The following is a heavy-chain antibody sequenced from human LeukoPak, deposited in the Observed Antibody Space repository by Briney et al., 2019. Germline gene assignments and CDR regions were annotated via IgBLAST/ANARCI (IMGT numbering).Heavy chain of an antibody. D-gene: IGHD3-3*01. Sequence: GGSLRLSCTTSGFAFSNYWMYWVRQAPGKGLEWVSRIKSDGSGITYSDAVEGRSTISRDNFKNTLYLQMNSLRNEDTAMYYCVRGQTIDYWGQGTLVTVSS. CDR1: GFAFSNYW. CDR2: IKSDGSGI. V-gene: IGHV3-74*03. CDR3: VRGQTIDY. J-gene: IGHJ4*02.